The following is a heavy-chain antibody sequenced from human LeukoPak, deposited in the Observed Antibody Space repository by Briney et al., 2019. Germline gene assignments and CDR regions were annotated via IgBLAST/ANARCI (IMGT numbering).Heavy chain of an antibody. CDR2: IIPIFGTA. J-gene: IGHJ6*02. CDR3: ARDRIIVVVPAANHYYYYGMDV. V-gene: IGHV1-69*13. D-gene: IGHD2-2*01. CDR1: GGTFSSYA. Sequence: ASVKVSCKASGGTFSSYAISWVRQAPGQGLEWMGGIIPIFGTANYAQKFQGRVTITADESTSTAYMELSSLRSEDTAVYYCARDRIIVVVPAANHYYYYGMDVWGQGTTVTVSS.